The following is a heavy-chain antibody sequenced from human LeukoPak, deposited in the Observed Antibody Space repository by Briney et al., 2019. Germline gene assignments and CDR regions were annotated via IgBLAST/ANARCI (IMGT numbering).Heavy chain of an antibody. V-gene: IGHV1-46*01. CDR1: GYTFTSYY. Sequence: ASVTVSCKASGYTFTSYYMHWVRQAPGQGLEWVGIIKPSGGSTSYAQKFQGRVTMTRDTSTSTVYMELSSLRSEDTAVYYCARGEWYYYDSSGPIGPYNWFDPWGQGTLVTVSS. D-gene: IGHD3-22*01. CDR2: IKPSGGST. CDR3: ARGEWYYYDSSGPIGPYNWFDP. J-gene: IGHJ5*02.